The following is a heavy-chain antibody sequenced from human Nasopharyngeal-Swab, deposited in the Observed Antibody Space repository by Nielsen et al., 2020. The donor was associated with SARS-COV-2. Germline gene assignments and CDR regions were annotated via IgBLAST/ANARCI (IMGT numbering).Heavy chain of an antibody. V-gene: IGHV5-10-1*01. Sequence: VRQRSGKGLGWMGRIDLSDAYTNYSPYFQGHVTISADKSISTAYLQWSSMKASDTAMYYCARPYSSSWGCDYWGQGTLVTVSS. J-gene: IGHJ4*02. CDR2: IDLSDAYT. CDR3: ARPYSSSWGCDY. D-gene: IGHD6-13*01.